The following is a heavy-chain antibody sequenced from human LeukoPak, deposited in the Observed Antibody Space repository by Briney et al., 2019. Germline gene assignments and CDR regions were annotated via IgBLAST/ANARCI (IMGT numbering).Heavy chain of an antibody. J-gene: IGHJ5*02. CDR1: GGSFSGYY. CDR3: ARVLPRTGGATRLRRPELNWFDP. Sequence: PSETLSLTCAVYGGSFSGYYWGWLRQPPGKGLEWIGEINHSGSNNYNPSLKSRVTISVDTSKNQFSLKLSSVTAADTAVYYCARVLPRTGGATRLRRPELNWFDPWGQGTLVTVSS. V-gene: IGHV4-34*01. CDR2: INHSGSN. D-gene: IGHD1-26*01.